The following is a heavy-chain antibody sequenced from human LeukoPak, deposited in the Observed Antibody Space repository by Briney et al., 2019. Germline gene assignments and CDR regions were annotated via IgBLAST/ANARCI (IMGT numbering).Heavy chain of an antibody. D-gene: IGHD1-26*01. Sequence: GGSLRLSCAASGFTFRINTMHWVRQAPGKGLEWVAVISYDGSNKYYADSVKGRFTISRDNSKNTLYLQMNSLRAEDTAVYYCAKDLEPQLVGAADYWGQGTLVTVSS. CDR1: GFTFRINT. CDR3: AKDLEPQLVGAADY. CDR2: ISYDGSNK. V-gene: IGHV3-30*04. J-gene: IGHJ4*02.